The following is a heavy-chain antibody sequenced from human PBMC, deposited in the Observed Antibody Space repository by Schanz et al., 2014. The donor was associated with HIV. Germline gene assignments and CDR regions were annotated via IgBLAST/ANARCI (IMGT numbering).Heavy chain of an antibody. Sequence: VHLVESGGALVQPGRSLRLSCAASGFTFDDYAMHWVRQAPGKGLEWVSGISWNSVSIGYADSVKGRFTISRDNAKNSLYMQMNSLRSDDTAVYYCAKSPIFGDVIFYGMDVWGQGTTVTVSS. D-gene: IGHD3-3*02. J-gene: IGHJ6*02. CDR2: ISWNSVSI. V-gene: IGHV3-9*01. CDR3: AKSPIFGDVIFYGMDV. CDR1: GFTFDDYA.